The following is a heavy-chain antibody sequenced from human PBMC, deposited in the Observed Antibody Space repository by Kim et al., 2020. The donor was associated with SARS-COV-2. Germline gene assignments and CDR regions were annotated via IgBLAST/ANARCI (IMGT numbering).Heavy chain of an antibody. Sequence: FPGRVTMTRDTSTSTVYMELSSLRSEDTAVYYCARESRRYYGSGRGYFDYWGQGTLVTVSS. CDR3: ARESRRYYGSGRGYFDY. V-gene: IGHV1-46*01. D-gene: IGHD3-10*01. J-gene: IGHJ4*02.